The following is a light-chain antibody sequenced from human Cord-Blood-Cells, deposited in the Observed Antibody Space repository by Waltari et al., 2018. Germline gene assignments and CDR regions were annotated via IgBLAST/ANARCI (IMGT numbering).Light chain of an antibody. CDR1: SSDVGCYNL. Sequence: QSALTQPASVSGSPAQSITISCTGNSSDVGCYNLVPWYQQHPGKAPKLMSYEGSKRRSGVSKRFSGSKSGNTASLTISGLQAEDEADYYGCSYAGSSTWVFGGGTKLTVL. CDR2: EGS. CDR3: CSYAGSSTWV. J-gene: IGLJ3*02. V-gene: IGLV2-23*01.